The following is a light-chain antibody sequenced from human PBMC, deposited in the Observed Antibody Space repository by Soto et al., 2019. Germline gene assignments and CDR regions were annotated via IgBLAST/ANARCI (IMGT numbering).Light chain of an antibody. J-gene: IGKJ5*01. V-gene: IGKV1-39*01. CDR2: TAS. Sequence: DIQMTQSPSSLSASVGDRVTITCRASQSISTYLIWYQQKPGKAPNLLIYTASSLQSGVPSRFSGSGSGTDFTLTINGLQPEDFATYYCQQAASFPITFGQGTRLEIK. CDR1: QSISTY. CDR3: QQAASFPIT.